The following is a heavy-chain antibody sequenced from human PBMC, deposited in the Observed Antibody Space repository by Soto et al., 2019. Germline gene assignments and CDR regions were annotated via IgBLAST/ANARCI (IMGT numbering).Heavy chain of an antibody. CDR3: AHPRGYGVLDAVDI. CDR2: ISSSGDST. Sequence: GGSLRLSCVASGFIFSTYAMNWVRQTPGKGLEWVSAISSSGDSTYYAESVRGRFTISRDNSINTLYLQMRSLRPEDTAVYYCAHPRGYGVLDAVDIWGQGTMVTVSS. D-gene: IGHD4-17*01. J-gene: IGHJ3*02. V-gene: IGHV3-23*01. CDR1: GFIFSTYA.